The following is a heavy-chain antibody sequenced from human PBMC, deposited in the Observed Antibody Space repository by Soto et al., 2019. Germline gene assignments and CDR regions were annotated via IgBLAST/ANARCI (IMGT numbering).Heavy chain of an antibody. Sequence: QVQLVESGGGLVKPGGSLRLSCAASGFTFSDYYMSWIRQAPGKGLEWVSYISSSGSTIYYADSVKGRFTISRDNAKNSLYLQMNSLRAEDTAVYYCAREGCSRTSCYVPYYYYYMDVWGKGTTVTVSS. CDR2: ISSSGSTI. D-gene: IGHD2-2*01. V-gene: IGHV3-11*01. J-gene: IGHJ6*03. CDR3: AREGCSRTSCYVPYYYYYMDV. CDR1: GFTFSDYY.